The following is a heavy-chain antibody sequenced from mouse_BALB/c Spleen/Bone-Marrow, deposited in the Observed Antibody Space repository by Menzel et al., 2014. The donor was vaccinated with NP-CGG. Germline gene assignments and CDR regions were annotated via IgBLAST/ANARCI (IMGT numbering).Heavy chain of an antibody. CDR2: ILPGSGST. CDR1: GYTFSSYW. Sequence: VQLQQSGAELMKPGASVKISCKATGYTFSSYWIEWVKQRPGHGLEWIGEILPGSGSTNYNEKFKGKATFTADTPSNTAYMQLSSPTSEDSAVYYCATARATWFAYWGQGTLVTVSA. J-gene: IGHJ3*01. V-gene: IGHV1-9*01. CDR3: ATARATWFAY. D-gene: IGHD3-2*01.